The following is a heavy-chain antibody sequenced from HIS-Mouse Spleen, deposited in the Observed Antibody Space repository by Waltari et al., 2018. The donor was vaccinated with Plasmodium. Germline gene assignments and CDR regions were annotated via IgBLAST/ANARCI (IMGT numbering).Heavy chain of an antibody. Sequence: QVQLQESGPGLVKPSETLSLTCTVSGCSLISYYWSWVRQPAGKGLEWSGRIYTSGSTNYNPSLKSRVTMSVDTSKNQFSLKLSSVTAADTAVYYCARTIITMIDAFDIWGQGTMVTVSS. CDR2: IYTSGST. J-gene: IGHJ3*02. CDR3: ARTIITMIDAFDI. V-gene: IGHV4-4*07. CDR1: GCSLISYY. D-gene: IGHD3-22*01.